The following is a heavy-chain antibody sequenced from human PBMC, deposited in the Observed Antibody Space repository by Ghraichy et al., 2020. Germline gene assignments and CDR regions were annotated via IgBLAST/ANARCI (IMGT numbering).Heavy chain of an antibody. CDR3: ARERSGYCSGGSCYPPDY. D-gene: IGHD2-15*01. CDR2: INPSDGST. Sequence: ASVKVSCKASGYTFTSYYMHWVRQAPGQGLEWMGIINPSDGSTSYAQKFQGRVTMTRDTSTSTVYMELSSLRSEDTAVYYCARERSGYCSGGSCYPPDYWGQGTLVTVSS. CDR1: GYTFTSYY. J-gene: IGHJ4*02. V-gene: IGHV1-46*01.